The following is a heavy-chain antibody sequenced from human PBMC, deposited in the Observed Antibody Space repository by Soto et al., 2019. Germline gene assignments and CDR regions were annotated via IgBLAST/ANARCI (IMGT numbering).Heavy chain of an antibody. V-gene: IGHV4-34*01. J-gene: IGHJ4*02. CDR3: ARVLRRSLDY. Sequence: SETLSLTCAVYGGSFSGYYWSWIRQPPGKGLEWIGEINHSGSTNYNPSLKSRVTISVDTSKNQFSLKLSSVTAADTAVYYCARVLRRSLDYWGQGTLVTVSS. CDR2: INHSGST. CDR1: GGSFSGYY.